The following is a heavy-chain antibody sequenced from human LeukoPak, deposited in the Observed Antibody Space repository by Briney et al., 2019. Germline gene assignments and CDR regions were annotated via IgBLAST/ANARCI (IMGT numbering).Heavy chain of an antibody. J-gene: IGHJ3*02. D-gene: IGHD6-19*01. CDR3: ARGLYSSGSDAFDI. Sequence: GGSLRLSCAASGFTFSSYSMNWVRQAPGKGLEWVSSISSSSSYIYYADSVKGRFTISRDNAKNSLYLQMNSLRAEDTAVYYCARGLYSSGSDAFDIWGQGTMVTVSS. CDR2: ISSSSSYI. CDR1: GFTFSSYS. V-gene: IGHV3-21*01.